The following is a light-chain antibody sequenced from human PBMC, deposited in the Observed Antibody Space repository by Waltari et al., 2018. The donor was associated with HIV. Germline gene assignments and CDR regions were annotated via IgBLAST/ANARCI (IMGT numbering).Light chain of an antibody. V-gene: IGLV3-25*03. CDR1: ALTKQH. CDR3: QSADTSGKYVV. CDR2: KDT. J-gene: IGLJ2*01. Sequence: SYELTQSSSVSVSPGQTATITCSGDALTKQHAYWYHQRPGQAPLLVIFKDTERPSGVPERFSGSSSGTTVTLKISGVEAEDEGDYYWQSADTSGKYVVFGGGTKVTVL.